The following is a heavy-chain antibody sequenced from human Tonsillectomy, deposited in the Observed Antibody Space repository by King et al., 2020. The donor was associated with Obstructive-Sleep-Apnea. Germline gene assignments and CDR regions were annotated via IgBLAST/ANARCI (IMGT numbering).Heavy chain of an antibody. D-gene: IGHD3-22*01. J-gene: IGHJ3*01. CDR2: IRKKTKNYTT. V-gene: IGHV3-72*01. CDR1: GFSFSDYY. CDR3: VRVNCYDSIGDSLDAFDF. Sequence: VQLVESGGGLVQPGGSLRLSCVASGFSFSDYYIDWVRQAPGKGLEWVGRIRKKTKNYTTAYAASVNGRFTISRDDPKNSVYLQMNSLKTEDTAVYYYVRVNCYDSIGDSLDAFDFWAQGTLVTVSS.